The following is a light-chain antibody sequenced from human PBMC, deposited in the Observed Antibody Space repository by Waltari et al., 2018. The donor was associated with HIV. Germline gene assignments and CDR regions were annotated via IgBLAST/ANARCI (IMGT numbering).Light chain of an antibody. Sequence: QSALTQPASVPGSPGQSITISCTGTSSAVGGYNYVSWYQQHPGTAPKLMIYDVSNRPSGVSNRFSGSKSGNTASLTISGLQAEDEADYYCSSYTSSSPYAFGTGTKVTVL. CDR3: SSYTSSSPYA. CDR1: SSAVGGYNY. CDR2: DVS. J-gene: IGLJ1*01. V-gene: IGLV2-14*03.